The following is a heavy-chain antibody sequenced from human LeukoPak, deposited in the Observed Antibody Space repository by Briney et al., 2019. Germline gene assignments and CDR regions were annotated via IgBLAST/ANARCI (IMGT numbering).Heavy chain of an antibody. Sequence: ASVKVSCKASGYTFTSYDINWVQLAPGQGLEWMGWMNPNSGNTGYAQKFQGRVTMTRNTSISTAYMELSSLRSEDTAVYYCARRRAANVDYWGQGTLVTVSS. CDR3: ARRRAANVDY. V-gene: IGHV1-8*01. CDR1: GYTFTSYD. D-gene: IGHD2-15*01. CDR2: MNPNSGNT. J-gene: IGHJ4*02.